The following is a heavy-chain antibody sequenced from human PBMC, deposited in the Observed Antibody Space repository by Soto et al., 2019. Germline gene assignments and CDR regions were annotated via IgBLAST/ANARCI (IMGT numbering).Heavy chain of an antibody. CDR2: IYYSGST. J-gene: IGHJ4*02. CDR3: ARRWLQLGYFDY. V-gene: IGHV4-30-4*01. CDR1: CGSIISGDYY. Sequence: PSETLSLTCTFSCGSIISGDYYWSCIRQPPGKGLEWIGYIYYSGSTYYNPSLKSRVTISVDTSKNQFSLRLSSVTAADTAVYYCARRWLQLGYFDYWGQGTLVTVSS. D-gene: IGHD5-12*01.